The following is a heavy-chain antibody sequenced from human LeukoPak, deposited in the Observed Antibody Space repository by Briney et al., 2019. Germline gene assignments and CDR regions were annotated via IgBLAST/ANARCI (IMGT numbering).Heavy chain of an antibody. V-gene: IGHV4-61*09. Sequence: SQTLSLTCTVSGGSLTSGSHYWSWIRQPAGKGLEWIGNIDISGSTKYNPSLKSRVTIYIDMSKNQFSLELTSVTAADTAVYYCASDIDCVGGTCYSYNWFDPWGQGTLVTVSS. CDR3: ASDIDCVGGTCYSYNWFDP. D-gene: IGHD2-21*01. CDR2: IDISGST. J-gene: IGHJ5*02. CDR1: GGSLTSGSHY.